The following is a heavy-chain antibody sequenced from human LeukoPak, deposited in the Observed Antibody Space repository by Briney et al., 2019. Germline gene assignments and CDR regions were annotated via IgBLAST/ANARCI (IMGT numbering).Heavy chain of an antibody. Sequence: SVKVSGKASGGNFNNFAVTCVRQAPGQGLVWVGRIIPLSGTANFAQEFQGRVSITADKSTSTAYMELRSLRSEDTAVYYCARDSGHAVLVPRGFDIWGQGTMVTVSS. CDR1: GGNFNNFA. J-gene: IGHJ3*02. V-gene: IGHV1-69*06. CDR2: IIPLSGTA. CDR3: ARDSGHAVLVPRGFDI. D-gene: IGHD2-8*02.